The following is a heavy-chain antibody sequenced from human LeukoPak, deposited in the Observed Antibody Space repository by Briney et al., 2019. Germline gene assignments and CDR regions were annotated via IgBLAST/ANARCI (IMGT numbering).Heavy chain of an antibody. V-gene: IGHV3-30*02. Sequence: PGGSLRLSCAASGFTFSSYGMHWVRQAPGKGLEWVAFIRYDGSNKYYADSVKGRFTISRDNSKNTLYLQMNSLRAEDTAVYYCAKDRAYYYGSGSSLPYDAFDIWGQGTMVTVSS. CDR3: AKDRAYYYGSGSSLPYDAFDI. CDR1: GFTFSSYG. CDR2: IRYDGSNK. D-gene: IGHD3-10*01. J-gene: IGHJ3*02.